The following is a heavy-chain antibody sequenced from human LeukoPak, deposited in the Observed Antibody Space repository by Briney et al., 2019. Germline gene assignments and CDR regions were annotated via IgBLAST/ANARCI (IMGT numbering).Heavy chain of an antibody. CDR2: IYYSGST. CDR3: ARLYDFWSGYSNWFDP. D-gene: IGHD3-3*01. Sequence: SETLSLTCTVSGGSVSRGDYYWSWIRQPPGKGLEWIGYIYYSGSTYYNPSLKSRVTISVDTSKNQFSLKLSSVTAADTAVYYCARLYDFWSGYSNWFDPWGQGTLVTVSS. CDR1: GGSVSRGDYY. V-gene: IGHV4-30-4*01. J-gene: IGHJ5*02.